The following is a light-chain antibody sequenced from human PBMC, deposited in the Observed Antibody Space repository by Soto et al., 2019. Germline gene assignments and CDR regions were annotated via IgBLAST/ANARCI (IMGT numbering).Light chain of an antibody. CDR2: GAS. CDR1: QSVSSSY. J-gene: IGKJ1*01. V-gene: IGKV3-20*01. CDR3: QQYVSSQT. Sequence: EIVLTQSPGTLSLSPGERATLSCRASQSVSSSYLAWYQQKPGQAPRLLIYGASSRSTGIPDRFSGSGSGTAFTLTISRLDPEAFAVYYCQQYVSSQTFGQGTKVEIK.